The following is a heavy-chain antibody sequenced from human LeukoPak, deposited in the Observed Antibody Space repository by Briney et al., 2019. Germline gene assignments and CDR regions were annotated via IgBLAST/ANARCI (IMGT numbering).Heavy chain of an antibody. CDR2: IYYSGST. Sequence: NPSETLSLTCTVSGGSISSSTYYWGWIRLPPGKGLEWIGSIYYSGSTYYNPSLKSRVTISVDTSKNQFSLKLSSVTAADTAVYYCARQIRHSSPGLYFDYWGQGTLVTVSS. CDR1: GGSISSSTYY. J-gene: IGHJ4*02. V-gene: IGHV4-39*01. D-gene: IGHD3-22*01. CDR3: ARQIRHSSPGLYFDY.